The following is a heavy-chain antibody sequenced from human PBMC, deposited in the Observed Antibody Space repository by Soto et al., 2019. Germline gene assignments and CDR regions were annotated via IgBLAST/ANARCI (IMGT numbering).Heavy chain of an antibody. CDR1: GGSISSSNW. V-gene: IGHV4-4*02. Sequence: QVQLQESGPGLVKPSGTLSLTCAVSGGSISSSNWWSWVRQPPGKGLEWIGEIYHSGSTNYNPSLNSRVTISVDKSNNQFSRKLSSVTAADTAVYYCARGTGHYYYGMDVWGQGTTVTVSS. CDR2: IYHSGST. CDR3: ARGTGHYYYGMDV. J-gene: IGHJ6*02. D-gene: IGHD3-10*01.